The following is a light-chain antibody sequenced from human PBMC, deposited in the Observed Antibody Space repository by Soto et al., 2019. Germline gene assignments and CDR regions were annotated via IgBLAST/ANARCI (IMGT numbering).Light chain of an antibody. J-gene: IGLJ3*02. CDR1: SSDVGAYNY. Sequence: QSALTQPASVSGSPGQSITISCTGTSSDVGAYNYVSWYQQHPGKAPKLMIYEVSNRPSGVSDRFSGSSSGNTASLTISGLQAEDESYYYCSSYTSSSTWVFGGGTKLTVL. V-gene: IGLV2-14*01. CDR3: SSYTSSSTWV. CDR2: EVS.